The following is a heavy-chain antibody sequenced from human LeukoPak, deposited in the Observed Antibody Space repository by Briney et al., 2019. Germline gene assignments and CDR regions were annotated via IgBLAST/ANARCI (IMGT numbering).Heavy chain of an antibody. Sequence: GASVKVSCKASGGTFSSYAISWVRQAPGQGLEWMGRIIPILGIANYAQKFQGRVTITADKSTSTAYMELSSLRSEDTAVYYCARDRSNYYGSGSYLGEDYWGQGTLVTVSS. J-gene: IGHJ4*02. D-gene: IGHD3-10*01. CDR3: ARDRSNYYGSGSYLGEDY. CDR2: IIPILGIA. CDR1: GGTFSSYA. V-gene: IGHV1-69*04.